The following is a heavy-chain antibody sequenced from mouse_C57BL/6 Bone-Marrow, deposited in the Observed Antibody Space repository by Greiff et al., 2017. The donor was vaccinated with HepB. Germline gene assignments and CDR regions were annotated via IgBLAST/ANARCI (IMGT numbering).Heavy chain of an antibody. Sequence: EVQRVESGEGLVKPGGSLKLSCAASGFTFSSYAMSWVRQTPEKRLEWVAYISSGGDYIYYADTVQGRFTISRDNTRNTLYLQMSSLKSEDTAMYYCTKVYDGYYLYYFDYWGQGTTLTVSS. V-gene: IGHV5-9-1*02. J-gene: IGHJ2*01. CDR1: GFTFSSYA. CDR2: ISSGGDYI. CDR3: TKVYDGYYLYYFDY. D-gene: IGHD2-3*01.